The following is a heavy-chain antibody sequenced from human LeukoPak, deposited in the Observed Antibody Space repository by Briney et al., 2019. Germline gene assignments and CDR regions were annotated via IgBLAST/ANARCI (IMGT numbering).Heavy chain of an antibody. V-gene: IGHV4-38-2*02. J-gene: IGHJ4*02. Sequence: SETLSLTCTVSGYSISSGYYWGWIRQPPGKGLEWIGSIYHSGSTYYNPSLKSRVTISVDTSKNQFSLKLSSVTAADTAVYYCASATVTTIYYWGQGTLVTVSS. CDR2: IYHSGST. CDR1: GYSISSGYY. D-gene: IGHD4-17*01. CDR3: ASATVTTIYY.